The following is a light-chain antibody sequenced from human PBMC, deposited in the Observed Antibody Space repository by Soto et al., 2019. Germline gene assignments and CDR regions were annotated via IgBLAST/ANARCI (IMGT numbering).Light chain of an antibody. CDR1: QSITTW. J-gene: IGKJ5*01. V-gene: IGKV1-5*01. Sequence: DSQITQSPSTRSTSVGDRIVITCRASQSITTWLAWYQQKPGKAPKLLIYDASSLESGVPSRFSGSGSGTEFTLTISSLQPEDFATYYCQQHGQWPITFGQGTRLE. CDR3: QQHGQWPIT. CDR2: DAS.